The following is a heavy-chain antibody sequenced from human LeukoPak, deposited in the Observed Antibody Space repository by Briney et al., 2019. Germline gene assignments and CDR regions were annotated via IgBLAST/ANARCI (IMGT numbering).Heavy chain of an antibody. CDR2: IYHSGST. CDR1: GVSISSGGYS. Sequence: SETLSLTCAVSGVSISSGGYSWSWLRQPPGKGLEWIGYIYHSGSTYYNPSLKSRVTISVDRSKNQFSLKLSSVTAADTAVYYCARRSTSPRTYGMDVWGQGTTVTVSS. J-gene: IGHJ6*02. CDR3: ARRSTSPRTYGMDV. V-gene: IGHV4-30-2*01. D-gene: IGHD2-2*01.